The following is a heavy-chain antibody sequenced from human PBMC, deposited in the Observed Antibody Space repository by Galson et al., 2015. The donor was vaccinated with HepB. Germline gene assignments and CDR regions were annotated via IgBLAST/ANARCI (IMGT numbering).Heavy chain of an antibody. J-gene: IGHJ4*02. CDR3: VRDCSGGDCFYGTLDY. D-gene: IGHD2-21*02. CDR2: VFHSGDT. CDR1: GASVSSSY. Sequence: ETLSLTCTVSGASVSSSYWAWVRPPAAKGLEWIGRVFHSGDTNYNPSLKSRVTMSLDTSKNQFSLQLTSVTAADTAIYYCVRDCSGGDCFYGTLDYWGQGTVVTVSS. V-gene: IGHV4-4*07.